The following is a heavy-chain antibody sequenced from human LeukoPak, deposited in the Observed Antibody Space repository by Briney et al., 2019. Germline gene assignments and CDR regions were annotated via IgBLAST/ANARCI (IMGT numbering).Heavy chain of an antibody. CDR2: IYTSGST. J-gene: IGHJ3*02. V-gene: IGHV4-4*07. CDR3: ARDRGGLDAFDI. Sequence: SETLSLTCSVSVVSMNGYYWSWIRQPAGKGLEWIGRIYTSGSTNYNPSLKSRVTISVDTSKNQFSLKLSSVTAADTAVYYCARDRGGLDAFDIWGQGTMVTVSS. CDR1: VVSMNGYY. D-gene: IGHD3-10*01.